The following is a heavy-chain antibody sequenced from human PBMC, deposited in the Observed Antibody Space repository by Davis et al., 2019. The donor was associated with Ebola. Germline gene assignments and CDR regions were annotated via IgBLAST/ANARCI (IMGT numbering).Heavy chain of an antibody. CDR1: GGSISSGGYS. J-gene: IGHJ6*02. Sequence: SETLSLTCAVSGGSISSGGYSWSWIRQPPGKGLEWIGSIYYSGSTYYNPSLKSRVTISVDTSKNQFSLKLSSVTAADTAVYYCAREYYYYYGMDVWGQGTTVTVSS. CDR2: IYYSGST. V-gene: IGHV4-30-2*03. CDR3: AREYYYYYGMDV.